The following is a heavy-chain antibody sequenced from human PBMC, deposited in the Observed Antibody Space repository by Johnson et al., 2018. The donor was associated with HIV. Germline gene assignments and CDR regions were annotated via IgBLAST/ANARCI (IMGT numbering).Heavy chain of an antibody. D-gene: IGHD3-22*01. CDR3: ASHYGSRVVDAFDL. Sequence: VQLVESGGGVVQPGRSLRLSCAASGFTVSSNYMSWVRQAPGKGLEWVSRINSDGSSTSYADSVKGRFTISRDNAKNTLYLQMNSLRAEDTAVYYCASHYGSRVVDAFDLWGQGTKITGSS. V-gene: IGHV3-74*02. CDR2: INSDGSST. J-gene: IGHJ3*01. CDR1: GFTVSSNY.